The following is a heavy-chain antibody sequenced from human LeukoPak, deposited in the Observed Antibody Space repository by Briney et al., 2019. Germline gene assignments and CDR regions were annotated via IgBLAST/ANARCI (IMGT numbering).Heavy chain of an antibody. Sequence: SRSLSLPRGVSGGSHTRTNWWSWARQPPGQGLEWIGQISLSGLTNYTPSLKRRDTMPLRKPKNHLHRTLTSVTAAHTPVYHCSRENGAFSPFGYWGEGTLVTVPS. CDR1: GGSHTRTNW. V-gene: IGHV4-4*02. J-gene: IGHJ4*02. CDR2: ISLSGLT. CDR3: SRENGAFSPFGY. D-gene: IGHD2-8*01.